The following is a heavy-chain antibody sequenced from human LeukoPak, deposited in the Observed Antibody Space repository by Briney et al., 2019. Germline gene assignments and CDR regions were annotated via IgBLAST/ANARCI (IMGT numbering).Heavy chain of an antibody. Sequence: ASVKVSCKASGYTFTSYYMHWVRQAPGQGLEWMGIINPSGGSTSYAQKFQGRVTMTRDTSTSTVYMELRSLRSDDTAVYYCARLYCSSTSCFAPYYGMDVWGQGTTVTVSS. V-gene: IGHV1-46*01. CDR1: GYTFTSYY. CDR3: ARLYCSSTSCFAPYYGMDV. D-gene: IGHD2-2*01. CDR2: INPSGGST. J-gene: IGHJ6*02.